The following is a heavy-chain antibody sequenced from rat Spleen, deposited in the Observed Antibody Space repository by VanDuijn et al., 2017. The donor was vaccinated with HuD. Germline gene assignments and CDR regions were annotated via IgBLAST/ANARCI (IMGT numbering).Heavy chain of an antibody. D-gene: IGHD4-2*01. CDR1: GFTFSNYW. Sequence: EVQLVESGGGLVQPGRSLKLSCVASGFTFSNYWMTWIRQAPGKGLEWVTSITNTGGSTFYRDSVKGRFTISRDNTKNTLYLQMNSLRSEDTATYYCARHETDWGQGVMVTVSS. CDR3: ARHETD. CDR2: ITNTGGST. V-gene: IGHV5-31*01. J-gene: IGHJ2*01.